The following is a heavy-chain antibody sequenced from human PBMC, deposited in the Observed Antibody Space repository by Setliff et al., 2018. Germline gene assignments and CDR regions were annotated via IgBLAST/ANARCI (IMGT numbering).Heavy chain of an antibody. D-gene: IGHD2-2*01. CDR3: SRLFRYCTTTSCQRLSGDEY. Sequence: ASVKVSCKAAGYTFSDYGITWVRQAPGQGLEWMGWISAYSGKAYYAQKLQDRVTLTTDKSTGTAYMELRSLRSDDTAVYYCSRLFRYCTTTSCQRLSGDEYWGQGTLVTVSS. V-gene: IGHV1-18*01. CDR2: ISAYSGKA. J-gene: IGHJ4*02. CDR1: GYTFSDYG.